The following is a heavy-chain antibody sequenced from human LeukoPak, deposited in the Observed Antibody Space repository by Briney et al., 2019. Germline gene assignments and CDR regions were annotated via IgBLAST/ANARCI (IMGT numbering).Heavy chain of an antibody. CDR3: ARGIIDSSGWYGYYYYYMDV. J-gene: IGHJ6*03. CDR2: IIPIFGTA. D-gene: IGHD6-19*01. Sequence: GASVKVSCKASGGTFSSYAISWVRQAPGQGLEWMGGIIPIFGTANYAQKFQGRVTITADKSTSTAYMELSSLRSEDTAVYYCARGIIDSSGWYGYYYYYMDVWGKGTTVTISS. V-gene: IGHV1-69*06. CDR1: GGTFSSYA.